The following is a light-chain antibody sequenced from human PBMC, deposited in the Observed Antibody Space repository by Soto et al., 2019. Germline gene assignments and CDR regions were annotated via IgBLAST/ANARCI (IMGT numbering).Light chain of an antibody. Sequence: EIVLTRSPGTLSLSPGERSTLSCRASQSVSSRLAWYQQKPGQAPRLLIYGASTRAAGIPDRFSGSGSGTDFTLTITRLEPEDSAVYFCQQYTGPPTTFGQGTRLEIK. CDR2: GAS. V-gene: IGKV3-20*01. J-gene: IGKJ5*01. CDR3: QQYTGPPTT. CDR1: QSVSSR.